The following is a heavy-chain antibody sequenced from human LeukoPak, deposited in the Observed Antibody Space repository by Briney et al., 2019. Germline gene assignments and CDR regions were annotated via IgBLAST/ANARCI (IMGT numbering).Heavy chain of an antibody. J-gene: IGHJ4*02. CDR1: GGTFISYA. D-gene: IGHD6-19*01. CDR3: ARSAGIAVAGYFDY. V-gene: IGHV1-69*13. CDR2: IIPIFGTA. Sequence: ASVKVSCKASGGTFISYAISWVRQAPGQGLEWMGGIIPIFGTANYAQKFQGRVTITADESTSTAYMELSSLRSEDTAVYYCARSAGIAVAGYFDYWAREPWSPSPQ.